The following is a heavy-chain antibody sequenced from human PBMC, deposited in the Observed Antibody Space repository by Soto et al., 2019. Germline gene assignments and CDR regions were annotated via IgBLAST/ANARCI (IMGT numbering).Heavy chain of an antibody. CDR3: ASPSQQLKYYYGMDV. J-gene: IGHJ6*02. CDR2: IIPIFGTA. Sequence: SVKVSCKASGVTFSSYAISWVRQAPGQGLEWMGGIIPIFGTANYAQKFQGRVTITADESTSTAYMELSSLRSEDTAVYYCASPSQQLKYYYGMDVWGQGTTVTVSS. D-gene: IGHD6-13*01. V-gene: IGHV1-69*13. CDR1: GVTFSSYA.